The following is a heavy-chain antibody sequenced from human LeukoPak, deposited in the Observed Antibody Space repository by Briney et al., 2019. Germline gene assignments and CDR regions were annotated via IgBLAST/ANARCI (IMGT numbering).Heavy chain of an antibody. V-gene: IGHV3-23*01. J-gene: IGHJ6*03. Sequence: GGSLRLSWAASGFTFSSYAMSWVRQAPGKGLEWVSAISGSGGSTYYADSVKGRFTISRDNSKNTLYLQMNSLRAEDTAVYYCAKGGNSYGEVLGYYYYMDVWGKGTTVTVSS. D-gene: IGHD2-8*02. CDR2: ISGSGGST. CDR3: AKGGNSYGEVLGYYYYMDV. CDR1: GFTFSSYA.